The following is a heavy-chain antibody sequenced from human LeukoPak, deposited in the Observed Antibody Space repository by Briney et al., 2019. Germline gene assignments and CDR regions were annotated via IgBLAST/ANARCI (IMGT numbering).Heavy chain of an antibody. D-gene: IGHD2-2*02. CDR2: IYPGDSDT. V-gene: IGHV5-51*01. J-gene: IGHJ3*02. CDR1: GYSFTSYW. CDR3: ARHLPCTSHCYTYYGSMAFDI. Sequence: GESLKISCKGSGYSFTSYWIGWVRQMPGKGLEWMGIIYPGDSDTRYSPSFQGQVTISADKSISTAYLQWSSLKASDTAMYYCARHLPCTSHCYTYYGSMAFDIWGQGTMVTVSS.